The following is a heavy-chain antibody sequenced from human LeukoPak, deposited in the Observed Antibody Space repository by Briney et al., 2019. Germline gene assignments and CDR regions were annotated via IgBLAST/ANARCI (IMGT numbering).Heavy chain of an antibody. CDR3: ARTLGYDSRSSYYYYYYMDV. CDR1: GGSISSYY. D-gene: IGHD3-22*01. Sequence: SETLSLTCTVSGGSISSYYWSWIRQPPGKGLEWIGYIYYSGSTNYNPSLKSRVTISVDTSKNQFSLKLSSVIAADTAVYYCARTLGYDSRSSYYYYYYMDVWGKGTTVTVSS. V-gene: IGHV4-59*01. CDR2: IYYSGST. J-gene: IGHJ6*03.